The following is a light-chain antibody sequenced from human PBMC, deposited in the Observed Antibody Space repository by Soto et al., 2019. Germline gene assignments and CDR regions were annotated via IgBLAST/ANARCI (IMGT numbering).Light chain of an antibody. V-gene: IGKV3D-15*01. CDR2: GAS. CDR1: QNINFN. CDR3: QQSHNWPPLT. J-gene: IGKJ4*01. Sequence: ETLMTQSPATLSASPGERVTLSCRASQNINFNLAWYQQKPGQAPRVLIYGASSRASGIPDRFSGSVSGTDFTLTISRLEHDDFAFYYCQQSHNWPPLTFVGGTRVEIK.